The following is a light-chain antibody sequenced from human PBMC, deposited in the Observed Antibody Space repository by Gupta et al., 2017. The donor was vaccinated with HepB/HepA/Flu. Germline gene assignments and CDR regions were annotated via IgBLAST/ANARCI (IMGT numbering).Light chain of an antibody. J-gene: IGLJ2*01. CDR2: DVS. CDR1: SSDVGGYNY. Sequence: QSALTQPRSVSGSPGQSVTISCTGTSSDVGGYNYVSWYQQHPGKAPKLMVYDVSNRPSGVPDRFSGSKSGNTASLAISGLQAEDEGDYYCCSYAGSYTVLFGGGTKLTVL. V-gene: IGLV2-11*01. CDR3: CSYAGSYTVL.